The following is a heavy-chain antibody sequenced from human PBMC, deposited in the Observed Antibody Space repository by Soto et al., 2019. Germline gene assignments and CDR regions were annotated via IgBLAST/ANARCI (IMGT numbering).Heavy chain of an antibody. J-gene: IGHJ4*02. CDR1: GYTFTSYY. Sequence: ASVKVSCKTSGYTFTSYYIHWVGPAPVQGLEWMGMLNPSGGSTSYAQKFQGRVTMTRDTSTSTVYMELSSVRSEDTAVYYCARRDGGYSYGVDYWGQGSLVTVSS. CDR3: ARRDGGYSYGVDY. V-gene: IGHV1-46*01. CDR2: LNPSGGST. D-gene: IGHD5-18*01.